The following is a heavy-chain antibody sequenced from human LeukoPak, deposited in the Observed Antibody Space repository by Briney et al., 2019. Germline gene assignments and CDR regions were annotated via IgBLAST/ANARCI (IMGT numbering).Heavy chain of an antibody. CDR1: GGSISSSNW. Sequence: PSETLTLTCAVSGGSISSSNWWSWVRQPPGKGLEWIGEIYHSGSTNYNPSLKSRVTISADTSMNQFSLRLTSVTAADTAVYYCARHVHVSMIVVILSDYFDYWGRGTLVSVSS. J-gene: IGHJ4*02. CDR3: ARHVHVSMIVVILSDYFDY. CDR2: IYHSGST. D-gene: IGHD3-22*01. V-gene: IGHV4-4*02.